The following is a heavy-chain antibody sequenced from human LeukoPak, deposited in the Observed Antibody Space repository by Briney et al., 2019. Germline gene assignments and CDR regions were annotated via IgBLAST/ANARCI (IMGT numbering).Heavy chain of an antibody. CDR2: IYYSGST. Sequence: SETLSLTCTVSGGSISSSSYYWGWIRQPPRKGLEWIGSIYYSGSTYYNPSLKSRVTISVDTSKNQFSLKLSSVTAADTAVYYCAREDDDSSGYLDYWGQGTLVTVSS. J-gene: IGHJ4*02. V-gene: IGHV4-39*07. CDR1: GGSISSSSYY. CDR3: AREDDDSSGYLDY. D-gene: IGHD3-22*01.